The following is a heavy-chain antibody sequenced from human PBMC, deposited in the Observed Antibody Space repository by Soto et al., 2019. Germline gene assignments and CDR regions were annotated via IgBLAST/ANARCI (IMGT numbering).Heavy chain of an antibody. Sequence: SETLSLTCAVSGGSISGSYYYWGWLRQSPGKGLEWIGYIYYRGSTNYNPSLKSRVTISVDTSKNQFSLKLSSVTAADTAVYYCARDKGRYYDSDNPIYYGLDLWGQGTPVTVSS. J-gene: IGHJ6*02. CDR2: IYYRGST. CDR3: ARDKGRYYDSDNPIYYGLDL. CDR1: GGSISGSYYY. V-gene: IGHV4-61*05. D-gene: IGHD3-22*01.